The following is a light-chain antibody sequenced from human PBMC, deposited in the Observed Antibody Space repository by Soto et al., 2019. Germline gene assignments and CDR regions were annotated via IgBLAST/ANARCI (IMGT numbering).Light chain of an antibody. CDR1: QSVSSNY. J-gene: IGKJ1*01. Sequence: SVLTQSKGTLSLSPGERANFYIRTIQSVSSNYLAWYQQKPGQAPRLLIYGASTRATGIPDRFSGSGSGTDFTLTISRLEPEDSAVYYCQQYGSSPTWTFGQGTKVDIK. CDR2: GAS. CDR3: QQYGSSPTWT. V-gene: IGKV3-20*01.